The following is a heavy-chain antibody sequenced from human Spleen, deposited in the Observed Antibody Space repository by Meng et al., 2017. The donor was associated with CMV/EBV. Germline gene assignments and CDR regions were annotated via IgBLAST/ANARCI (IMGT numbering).Heavy chain of an antibody. CDR2: IYYSGST. V-gene: IGHV4-59*01. CDR1: GGSISSYY. CDR3: ARFPGARNAFDI. D-gene: IGHD3-10*01. Sequence: SETLSLTCTVSGGSISSYYWSWIRQPPGKGLEWIGYIYYSGSTNYNPSLKSRVTISIDTSKNQFSLNLSSVTAADTALYYCARFPGARNAFDIWGQGTMVTVSS. J-gene: IGHJ3*02.